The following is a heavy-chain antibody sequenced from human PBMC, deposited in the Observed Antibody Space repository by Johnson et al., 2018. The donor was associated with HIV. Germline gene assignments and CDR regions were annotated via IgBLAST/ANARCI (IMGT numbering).Heavy chain of an antibody. CDR3: ARGGYSTILDAFDI. V-gene: IGHV3-64*01. Sequence: VQLVESGGGLVQPGGSLRLSCAASGFTFSSYAMHWVRQAPGKGLEYVSAISSDGGTTYYANSVKGRFTISRDNSKNTLYLQMGSLRADDMAVYYCARGGYSTILDAFDIWGQGTMVTVSS. CDR1: GFTFSSYA. D-gene: IGHD6-13*01. J-gene: IGHJ3*02. CDR2: ISSDGGTT.